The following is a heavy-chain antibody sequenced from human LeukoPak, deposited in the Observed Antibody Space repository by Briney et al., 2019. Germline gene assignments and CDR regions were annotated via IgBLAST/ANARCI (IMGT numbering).Heavy chain of an antibody. Sequence: PSETLSLTRTVSGGSVSSGSYYWSGIRQPPGKGLEWIGYIYYSGSTNYNPSLKSRVTISVDTSKNQFSLKLSSVTAADTAVYYCASGYSSSWYYLAYYYYGMDVWGQGTTVTVSS. CDR2: IYYSGST. D-gene: IGHD6-13*01. CDR3: ASGYSSSWYYLAYYYYGMDV. J-gene: IGHJ6*02. V-gene: IGHV4-61*01. CDR1: GGSVSSGSYY.